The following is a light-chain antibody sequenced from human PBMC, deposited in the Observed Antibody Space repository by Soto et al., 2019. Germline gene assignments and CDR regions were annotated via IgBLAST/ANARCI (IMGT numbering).Light chain of an antibody. Sequence: IQMTQSPSSLSASVGDRVTITCRASQSISSYLNGYQQKPGKAPKLLIYATSSLQSGVPSRFSGSGSGTDCTLAISSLQPEDFATYYCQQSYSTPWTFGQGTKVDIK. V-gene: IGKV1-39*01. CDR2: ATS. J-gene: IGKJ1*01. CDR1: QSISSY. CDR3: QQSYSTPWT.